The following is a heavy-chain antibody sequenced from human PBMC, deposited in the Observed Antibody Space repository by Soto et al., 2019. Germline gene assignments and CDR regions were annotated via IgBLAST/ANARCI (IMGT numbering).Heavy chain of an antibody. J-gene: IGHJ6*02. CDR3: ARGDSTDCSNGVCSFFYNHDMDV. CDR2: INPKSGGT. Sequence: ASGKGSCKASGYSFTDYHIHWVRQAPGQGLEWLGRINPKSGGTSTAQKFQGWVTMTTDTSISTASMELTRLTSDDTAIYYCARGDSTDCSNGVCSFFYNHDMDVWSQGTTVTVSS. V-gene: IGHV1-2*04. CDR1: GYSFTDYH. D-gene: IGHD2-8*01.